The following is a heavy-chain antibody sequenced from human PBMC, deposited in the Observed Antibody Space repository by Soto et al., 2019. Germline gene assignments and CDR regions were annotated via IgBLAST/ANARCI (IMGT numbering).Heavy chain of an antibody. CDR1: GFTFSGSA. J-gene: IGHJ6*02. CDR2: IRSKANSYAT. Sequence: GGSLRLSCAASGFTFSGSAMHWVRQASGKGLEWVGRIRSKANSYATAYAASVKGRFTISRDDSKNTAYLQMNSLKTEDTAVYYCTRAWDKGYSYGPTYGMDVWGQGTTVTVSS. V-gene: IGHV3-73*01. D-gene: IGHD5-18*01. CDR3: TRAWDKGYSYGPTYGMDV.